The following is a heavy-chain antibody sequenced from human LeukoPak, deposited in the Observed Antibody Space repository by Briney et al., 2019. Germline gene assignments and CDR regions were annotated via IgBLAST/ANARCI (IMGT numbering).Heavy chain of an antibody. CDR2: INSDGSST. D-gene: IGHD6-13*01. Sequence: GGSLRLSCAASGSTLSSSWMHWVRQAPGKGLVWVSRINSDGSSTSYADSVKGRFTISRDNAKNTLYLQMNSLRAEDTAVYYCARAETSSSWPFDYWGQGTLVTVSS. CDR1: GSTLSSSW. J-gene: IGHJ4*02. CDR3: ARAETSSSWPFDY. V-gene: IGHV3-74*01.